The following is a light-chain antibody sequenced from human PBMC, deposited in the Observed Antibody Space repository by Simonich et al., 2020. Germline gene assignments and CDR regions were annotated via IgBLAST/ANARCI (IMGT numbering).Light chain of an antibody. CDR3: CSYAGSSTWV. CDR1: SSDVGRYNL. Sequence: QSALTQPASVSGSPGQSITISCTGTSSDVGRYNLVSWYQQHPGKAPKLMIYEGSKRPSGVSNRFSGSKSGNTASLTISGLQAEDEADYYCCSYAGSSTWVFGGGTKLTVI. V-gene: IGLV2-23*01. CDR2: EGS. J-gene: IGLJ3*02.